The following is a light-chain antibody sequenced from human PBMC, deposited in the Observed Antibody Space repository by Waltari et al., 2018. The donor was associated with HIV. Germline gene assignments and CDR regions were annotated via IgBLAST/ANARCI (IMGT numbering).Light chain of an antibody. CDR3: QHYNGSWP. Sequence: EIVMTQSPVTLSVSPGERATLSWRASQNIGNKIVWYQRRPGQSPRLVIFATSVRATGIPTRFSGSGSGTDFALTITPLQPEDYCMYYCQHYNGSWPFGRGTRVE. CDR1: QNIGNK. J-gene: IGKJ1*01. CDR2: ATS. V-gene: IGKV3D-15*03.